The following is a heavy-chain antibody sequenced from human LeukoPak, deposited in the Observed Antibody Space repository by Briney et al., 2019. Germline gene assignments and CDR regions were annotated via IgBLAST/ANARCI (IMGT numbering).Heavy chain of an antibody. CDR2: ISYDEINE. V-gene: IGHV3-30-3*01. Sequence: GGSLRLSCAASGFTLSSYAMHWVRQAPGKGLEWVAVISYDEINEYYADSVKGRFTISRDSSKNTLYLQMNSLRAEDTAVYYCARGGDYYGSGNYYNYYYYDMDVWGQGTTVTVSS. CDR3: ARGGDYYGSGNYYNYYYYDMDV. CDR1: GFTLSSYA. J-gene: IGHJ6*02. D-gene: IGHD3-10*01.